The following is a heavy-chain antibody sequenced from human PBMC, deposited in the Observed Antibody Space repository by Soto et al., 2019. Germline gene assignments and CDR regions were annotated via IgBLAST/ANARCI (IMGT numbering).Heavy chain of an antibody. J-gene: IGHJ4*02. V-gene: IGHV3-30*18. CDR3: AKDQGGGQYYYDSSGYDY. Sequence: PRGSLRLSCAASGFTFSSYGMHWVRQAPGKGLEWVAVISYDGSNKYYADSVKGRFTISRDNSKNTLYLQMNSLRAEDTAVYYCAKDQGGGQYYYDSSGYDYWGQGTLVTVSS. D-gene: IGHD3-22*01. CDR2: ISYDGSNK. CDR1: GFTFSSYG.